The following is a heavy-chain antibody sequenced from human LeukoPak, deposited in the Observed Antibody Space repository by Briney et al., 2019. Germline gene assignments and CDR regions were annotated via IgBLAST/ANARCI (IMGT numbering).Heavy chain of an antibody. CDR1: GYTFTSYY. J-gene: IGHJ5*02. Sequence: EASVKVSCKASGYTFTSYYMHWVRQAPGQGLEWMGIINPSGGSTSYAQKFQGRVTMTRDTSTSTVYMELSILRSEDTAVYYSRRERMAAENWFDPWGQGTLVTVSS. CDR2: INPSGGST. V-gene: IGHV1-46*01. D-gene: IGHD6-13*01. CDR3: RRERMAAENWFDP.